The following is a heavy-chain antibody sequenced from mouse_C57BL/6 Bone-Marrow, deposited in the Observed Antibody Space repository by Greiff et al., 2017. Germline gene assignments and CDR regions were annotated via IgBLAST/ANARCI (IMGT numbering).Heavy chain of an antibody. Sequence: QVQLQQPGAELVMPGASVKLSCKASGYTFTSYWMPWVKQRPGQGLEWIGEIDPSDSYTNYNQKFKGKSTLTVDKSSSTAYMQLSSLTSEDSAFYYCARGRRGDYWGQGTTLTVSS. D-gene: IGHD2-12*01. CDR1: GYTFTSYW. J-gene: IGHJ2*01. CDR2: IDPSDSYT. CDR3: ARGRRGDY. V-gene: IGHV1-69*01.